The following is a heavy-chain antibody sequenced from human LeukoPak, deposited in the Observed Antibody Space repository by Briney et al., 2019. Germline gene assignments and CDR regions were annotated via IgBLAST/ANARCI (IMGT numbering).Heavy chain of an antibody. Sequence: ASVKVSCKASGYTFIGYYIHWVRQAPGQGLEWMGWINPNSGGTNYAQKFQGGVTMTRDTSISTAYMELSRLRSDDTAVYYCARGLPPKYYYDSSGSLDFDYWGQGTLVTVSS. CDR2: INPNSGGT. CDR3: ARGLPPKYYYDSSGSLDFDY. D-gene: IGHD3-22*01. V-gene: IGHV1-2*02. CDR1: GYTFIGYY. J-gene: IGHJ4*02.